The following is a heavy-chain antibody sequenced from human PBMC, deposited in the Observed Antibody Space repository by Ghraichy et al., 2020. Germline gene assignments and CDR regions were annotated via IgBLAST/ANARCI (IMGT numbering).Heavy chain of an antibody. CDR1: GFTFSSYS. CDR2: ISSSSSYI. V-gene: IGHV3-21*01. J-gene: IGHJ2*01. D-gene: IGHD2-15*01. CDR3: ARDQSSSYHHYSLVGTSGYFDL. Sequence: GESLNISCAASGFTFSSYSMNWVRQAPGKGLEWVSSISSSSSYIYYADSVKGRFTISRDNAKNSLYLQMNSLRAEDTAVYYCARDQSSSYHHYSLVGTSGYFDLWGRGTLVTVSS.